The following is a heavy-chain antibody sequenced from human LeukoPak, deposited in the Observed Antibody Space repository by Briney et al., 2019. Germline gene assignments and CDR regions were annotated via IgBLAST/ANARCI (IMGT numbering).Heavy chain of an antibody. Sequence: GGSLRLSCAASGFTFSSYEMNWVRQAPGKGLVWVSYISTTGNTIYYADSVKGRFTISRDNAKKSLYLQMNSLRAEDTAVYYCARIGSYPYYFDYWGQGALVTVSS. D-gene: IGHD1-26*01. CDR2: ISTTGNTI. CDR3: ARIGSYPYYFDY. J-gene: IGHJ4*02. CDR1: GFTFSSYE. V-gene: IGHV3-48*03.